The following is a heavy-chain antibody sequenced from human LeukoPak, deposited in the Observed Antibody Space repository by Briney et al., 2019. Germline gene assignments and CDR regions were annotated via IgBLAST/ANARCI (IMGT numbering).Heavy chain of an antibody. J-gene: IGHJ6*02. CDR2: ISAYNGNT. Sequence: GASVKVSCKASGYTLTSYGISWVRQAPGQGLEWMGWISAYNGNTNYAQKLQGRVTMTTDTSTSTAYMELRSLRSDDTAVYYCAGVDGYSYGPDYGMDVWGQGTTVTVSS. CDR1: GYTLTSYG. CDR3: AGVDGYSYGPDYGMDV. V-gene: IGHV1-18*01. D-gene: IGHD5-18*01.